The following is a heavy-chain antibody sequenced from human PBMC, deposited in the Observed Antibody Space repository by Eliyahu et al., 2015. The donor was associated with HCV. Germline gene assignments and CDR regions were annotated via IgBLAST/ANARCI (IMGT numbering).Heavy chain of an antibody. J-gene: IGHJ6*02. CDR3: AREAAAGLIYYYYGMDV. V-gene: IGHV3-33*01. Sequence: QVQLVESGGGVVQPGRSLRLSXAASGXTFSXYGXHWVRQAPGKGLGWVAVXWYDGSNKYYADSVKGRFTISRDNSKNTLYLQMNSLRAEDTAVYYCAREAAAGLIYYYYGMDVWGQGTTVTVSS. D-gene: IGHD6-13*01. CDR2: XWYDGSNK. CDR1: GXTFSXYG.